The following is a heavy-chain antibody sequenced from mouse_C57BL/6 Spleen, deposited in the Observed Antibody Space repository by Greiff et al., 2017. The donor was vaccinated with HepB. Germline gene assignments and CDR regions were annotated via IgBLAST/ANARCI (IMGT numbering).Heavy chain of an antibody. CDR2: IYPGSGST. V-gene: IGHV1-55*01. Sequence: QVQLQQPGAELVKPGASVKMSCKASGYTFTSYWITWVKQRPGQGLEWIGDIYPGSGSTNYNEKFKSKATLTVDTSSSTAYMQLSSLTSEDSAVYDCAKAVTTVVATDYFDYWGQGTTLTVSS. J-gene: IGHJ2*01. CDR1: GYTFTSYW. CDR3: AKAVTTVVATDYFDY. D-gene: IGHD1-1*01.